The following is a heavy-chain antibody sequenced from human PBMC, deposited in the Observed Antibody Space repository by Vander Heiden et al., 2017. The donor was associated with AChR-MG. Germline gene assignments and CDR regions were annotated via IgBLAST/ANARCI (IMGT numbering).Heavy chain of an antibody. D-gene: IGHD2-21*01. J-gene: IGHJ4*02. V-gene: IGHV4-34*01. Sequence: QVQLQQWGAGLLKPSETLSLTCAVYGGSFSGYYWSWIRQPPGKGLEWIGETNHSGSTNYNPSLKSRVTISVDTSKNQFSLKLSSVTAADTAVYYCAGFGATIPPHLDYWGQGTLVTVSS. CDR3: AGFGATIPPHLDY. CDR2: TNHSGST. CDR1: GGSFSGYY.